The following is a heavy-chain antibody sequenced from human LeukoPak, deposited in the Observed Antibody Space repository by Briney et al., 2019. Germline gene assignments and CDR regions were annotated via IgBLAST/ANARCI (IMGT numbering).Heavy chain of an antibody. V-gene: IGHV3-48*03. Sequence: GRSLRLSCAASGFTFYDYGMNWVRQAPGKGLEWVSYISSSGSTIYYADSVQCRFTISRDNAKNSLYLQMNSLRAEDTAVYYCAELGITMIGGVWGEGTTVTISS. CDR2: ISSSGSTI. CDR1: GFTFYDYG. CDR3: AELGITMIGGV. D-gene: IGHD3-10*02. J-gene: IGHJ6*04.